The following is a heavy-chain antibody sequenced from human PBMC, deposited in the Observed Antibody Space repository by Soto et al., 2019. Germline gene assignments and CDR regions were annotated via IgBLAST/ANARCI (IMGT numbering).Heavy chain of an antibody. V-gene: IGHV3-23*01. Sequence: EVQLLESGGGLVQPGGSLRLSCAASGFTFNIYAMSWGRQAPGKGLGWVWAIRGSGVGTYEADSEKGRLTSTRDNSTNPLYLQMSSLRAEDTAVYYCGKCGYDCSGRLLCYFQHWGQGSLVTVSS. D-gene: IGHD3-22*01. J-gene: IGHJ1*01. CDR2: IRGSGVGT. CDR3: GKCGYDCSGRLLCYFQH. CDR1: GFTFNIYA.